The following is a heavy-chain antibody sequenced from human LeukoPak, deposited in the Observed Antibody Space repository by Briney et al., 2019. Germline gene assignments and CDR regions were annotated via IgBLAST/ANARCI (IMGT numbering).Heavy chain of an antibody. V-gene: IGHV1-8*01. Sequence: SVKVSCKASGYTFTSYDINWVRQATGQGLEWMGWMNPNSGNTGYAQKFQGRVTMTRNTSISTAYMELSSLRSEDTAVYYCARDRIQLWLTLPAYWGQGTLVTVSS. J-gene: IGHJ4*02. D-gene: IGHD5-18*01. CDR2: MNPNSGNT. CDR3: ARDRIQLWLTLPAY. CDR1: GYTFTSYD.